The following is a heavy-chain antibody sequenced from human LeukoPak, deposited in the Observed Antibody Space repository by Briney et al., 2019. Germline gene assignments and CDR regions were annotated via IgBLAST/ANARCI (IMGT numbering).Heavy chain of an antibody. Sequence: GGSLRLFCAASGFTFSSYGMHWVRQAPGKGLEWVAVISYDGSNKYYADSVKGRFTISRDNSKNTLYLQMNSLRAEDTAVYYCAKSFYGGGTYGMDVWGQGTTVTVSS. D-gene: IGHD4-23*01. V-gene: IGHV3-30*18. CDR2: ISYDGSNK. CDR3: AKSFYGGGTYGMDV. J-gene: IGHJ6*02. CDR1: GFTFSSYG.